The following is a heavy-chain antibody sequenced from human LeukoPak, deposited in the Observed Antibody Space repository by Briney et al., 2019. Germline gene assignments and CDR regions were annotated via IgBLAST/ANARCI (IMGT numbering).Heavy chain of an antibody. V-gene: IGHV5-51*01. D-gene: IGHD1-26*01. Sequence: GESLKISCKGSGYSFTNYWIGWVRQMPGKGLKWVGIIYSGDSDDIYRTSFQAQVTISADKSISTAYLQWSSLKASDTAMYYCARRRDLYSGSYYPFDYWGQGTLVTVSS. J-gene: IGHJ4*02. CDR1: GYSFTNYW. CDR3: ARRRDLYSGSYYPFDY. CDR2: IYSGDSDD.